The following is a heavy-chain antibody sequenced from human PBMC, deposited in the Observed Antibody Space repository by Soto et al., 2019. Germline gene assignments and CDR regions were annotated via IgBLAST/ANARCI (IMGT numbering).Heavy chain of an antibody. V-gene: IGHV1-69*01. D-gene: IGHD1-1*01. CDR3: ALWGFRDGNNSKYNSSGMDV. J-gene: IGHJ6*02. CDR2: IIPIFGTA. CDR1: GGTFNRYT. Sequence: VQLVQSGAEVKKPGSSVKLSCKASGGTFNRYTISWVRQAPGQGLEWMGGIIPIFGTANYAQKFQGRVAIIAAESTSAAYMELRSLRSADTAVYYFALWGFRDGNNSKYNSSGMDVWGQGTTVTVAS.